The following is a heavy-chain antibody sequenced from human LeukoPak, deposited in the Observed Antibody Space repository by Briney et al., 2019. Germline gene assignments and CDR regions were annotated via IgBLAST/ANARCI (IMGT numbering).Heavy chain of an antibody. CDR1: GGSFSGYY. V-gene: IGHV4-34*01. CDR3: ATDSHYYGSGSRYYLDY. Sequence: PSETLSPTCAVYGGSFSGYYWSWIRQPAGKGLEWIGEINHSGSTNYNPSLKSRVTISVDTSKNQFSLKLSSVTAADTAVYYCATDSHYYGSGSRYYLDYCGQGTLVTVSS. CDR2: INHSGST. J-gene: IGHJ4*02. D-gene: IGHD3-10*01.